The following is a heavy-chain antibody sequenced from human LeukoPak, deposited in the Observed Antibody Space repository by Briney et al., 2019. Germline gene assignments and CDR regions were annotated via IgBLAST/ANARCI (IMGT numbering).Heavy chain of an antibody. J-gene: IGHJ4*02. V-gene: IGHV1-18*01. CDR1: GYTFTSYD. CDR2: ISANNGNT. Sequence: ASVKVSCKASGYTFTSYDINWVRQAPGQGLEWMGWISANNGNTNYAQKVQGRVTMTTDTSTSTAYMELRSLRSDDTAVYYCARDNPRDCSTTTCSNYLDYWGQGTLVTVSS. D-gene: IGHD2-2*01. CDR3: ARDNPRDCSTTTCSNYLDY.